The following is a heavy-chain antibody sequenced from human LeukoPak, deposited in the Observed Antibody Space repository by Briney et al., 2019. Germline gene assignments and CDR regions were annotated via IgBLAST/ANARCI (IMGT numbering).Heavy chain of an antibody. CDR2: IYYSGTT. Sequence: SETLSLTCSVSGDSISMHYWNWIRQPPGKGLEWIGYIYYSGTTNYNPSLKSRVSMSVDTSKNQFSLKLSSVTAADTAVYYCARRWRYYGSGSYLNWFDPWGQGTLVTVSS. D-gene: IGHD3-10*01. CDR1: GDSISMHY. J-gene: IGHJ5*02. CDR3: ARRWRYYGSGSYLNWFDP. V-gene: IGHV4-59*11.